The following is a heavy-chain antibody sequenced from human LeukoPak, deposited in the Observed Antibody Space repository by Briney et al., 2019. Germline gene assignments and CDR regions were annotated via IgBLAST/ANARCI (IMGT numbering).Heavy chain of an antibody. CDR3: AVAGNYYDFWSGYPFDY. CDR2: IKQDGSEK. V-gene: IGHV3-7*01. CDR1: GFTFSSYW. D-gene: IGHD3-3*01. J-gene: IGHJ4*02. Sequence: GGSLRLSCAASGFTFSSYWMSWVRQAPGKGLEWVANIKQDGSEKYYVDSVKGRFTISRDNAKNSLYLQMNSLRAEDTAVYYCAVAGNYYDFWSGYPFDYWGQGTLVTVSS.